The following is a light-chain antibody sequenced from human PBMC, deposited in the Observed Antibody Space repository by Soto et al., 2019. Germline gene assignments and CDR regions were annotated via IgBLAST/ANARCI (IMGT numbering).Light chain of an antibody. Sequence: QSALTQPPSASGSPGQSVTISCIGTSSDVGGYNYVSWYQQHPGKAPKIMIYEVSKRPSGVPDRFSGSKSGNTASLTVSGLQAEDEADYYCSSYAASNNLGVFGGGTKVTVL. CDR1: SSDVGGYNY. CDR3: SSYAASNNLGV. V-gene: IGLV2-8*01. CDR2: EVS. J-gene: IGLJ2*01.